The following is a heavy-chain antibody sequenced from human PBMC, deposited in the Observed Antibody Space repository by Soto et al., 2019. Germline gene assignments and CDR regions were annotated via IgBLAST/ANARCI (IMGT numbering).Heavy chain of an antibody. CDR1: GGSFSGYY. D-gene: IGHD3-10*01. CDR3: ARLHYGSGSYYRAYYYYGMDV. J-gene: IGHJ6*02. Sequence: SETLSLTCAVYGGSFSGYYWSWIRQPPGKGLEWIGEINHSGSTNYNPSLKSRVTISVDTSKNQFSLKLSSVTAADTAVYYCARLHYGSGSYYRAYYYYGMDVWGQGTTVTVSS. V-gene: IGHV4-34*01. CDR2: INHSGST.